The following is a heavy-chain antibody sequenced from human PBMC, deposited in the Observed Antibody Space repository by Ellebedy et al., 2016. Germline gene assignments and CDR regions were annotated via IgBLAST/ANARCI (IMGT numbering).Heavy chain of an antibody. CDR1: GFTFSSYA. CDR2: ISSSSSTI. V-gene: IGHV3-48*02. CDR3: ARGLSPLYYYYMDV. J-gene: IGHJ6*03. Sequence: GESLKISXAASGFTFSSYAMHWVRQAPGKGLEWVSYISSSSSTIYYADSVKGRFTISRDNAKNSLYLQMNSLRDEDTAVYYCARGLSPLYYYYMDVWGKGTTVTVSS.